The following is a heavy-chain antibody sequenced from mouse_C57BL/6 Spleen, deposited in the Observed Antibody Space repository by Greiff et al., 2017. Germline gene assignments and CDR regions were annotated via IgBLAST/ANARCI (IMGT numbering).Heavy chain of an antibody. D-gene: IGHD2-10*02. V-gene: IGHV1-69*01. CDR3: ASSMGNYYAVDY. CDR2: IDPSDSYT. CDR1: GYTFTSYW. Sequence: QVQLQQPGAELVMPGASVKLSCKASGYTFTSYWMHWVKQRPGQGLEWIGEIDPSDSYTNYNQKFKGKSTLTVDKSSSTAYMQLSSLTSEDSAVYCCASSMGNYYAVDYWGQGASVTVSS. J-gene: IGHJ4*01.